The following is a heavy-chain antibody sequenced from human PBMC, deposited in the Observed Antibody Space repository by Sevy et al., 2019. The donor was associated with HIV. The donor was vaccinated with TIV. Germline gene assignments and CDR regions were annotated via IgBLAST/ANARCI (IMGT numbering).Heavy chain of an antibody. J-gene: IGHJ6*02. Sequence: GALRLSCAASGFTFSTYAMSWVRQTPGKGLQWVSVISDSGDSTYYADSVKGRFTISRDNSKNTMYLQMNSLRAEDTAVEYCARRPDFGRAIPTGVMDVWGQGTTVTVSS. V-gene: IGHV3-23*01. CDR3: ARRPDFGRAIPTGVMDV. D-gene: IGHD2-21*01. CDR2: ISDSGDST. CDR1: GFTFSTYA.